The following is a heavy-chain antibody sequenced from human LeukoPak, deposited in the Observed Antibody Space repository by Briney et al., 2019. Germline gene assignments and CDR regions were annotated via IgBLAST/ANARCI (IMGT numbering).Heavy chain of an antibody. CDR1: GYTFIGYY. CDR2: INPNSGGT. J-gene: IGHJ4*02. D-gene: IGHD6-19*01. V-gene: IGHV1-2*02. CDR3: ARDQFRSGWYNY. Sequence: ASVKVSCKASGYTFIGYYMHWARQAPGQGLEWMGWINPNSGGTNYAQKFQGRVTMTRDTSISTAYMELSRLRSDDTAVYYCARDQFRSGWYNYWGQGTLVTVSS.